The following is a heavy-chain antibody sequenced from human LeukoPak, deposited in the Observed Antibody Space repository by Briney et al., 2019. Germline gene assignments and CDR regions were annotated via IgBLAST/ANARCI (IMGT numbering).Heavy chain of an antibody. V-gene: IGHV1-2*04. CDR1: GYTFTVYY. CDR2: INPNSGGT. J-gene: IGHJ5*02. D-gene: IGHD6-19*01. Sequence: ASVKVSFKASGYTFTVYYMHWVRQAPGQGLEWMGWINPNSGGTNYAQKFQGWVTMTRDTSISTAYMELSRLRSDDTAVYYCARANGYSSGYRFDPWGQGTLVTVSS. CDR3: ARANGYSSGYRFDP.